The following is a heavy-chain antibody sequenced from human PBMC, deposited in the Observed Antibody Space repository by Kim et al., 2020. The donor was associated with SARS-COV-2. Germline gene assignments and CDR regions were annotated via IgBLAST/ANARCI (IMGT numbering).Heavy chain of an antibody. D-gene: IGHD3-10*01. V-gene: IGHV4-34*01. Sequence: LKSRVTISVDTSKNQFSLKLSSVTAADTAVYYCARGQIYYYGSVNNWFDPWGQGTLVTVSS. CDR3: ARGQIYYYGSVNNWFDP. J-gene: IGHJ5*02.